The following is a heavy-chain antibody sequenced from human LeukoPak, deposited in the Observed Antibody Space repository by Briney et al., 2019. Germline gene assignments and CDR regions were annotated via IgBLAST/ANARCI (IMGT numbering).Heavy chain of an antibody. J-gene: IGHJ4*02. Sequence: PGGSLRLSCAASGFTFSDYYMSWIRQAPGKGLEWVSYISSSGSTIYYADSVKGRFTISRDNAKNSLYLQVNSLRAEDTAVYYCARVGSSGWYLSFDAGHYFDYWGQGTLVTVSS. V-gene: IGHV3-11*01. D-gene: IGHD6-19*01. CDR2: ISSSGSTI. CDR1: GFTFSDYY. CDR3: ARVGSSGWYLSFDAGHYFDY.